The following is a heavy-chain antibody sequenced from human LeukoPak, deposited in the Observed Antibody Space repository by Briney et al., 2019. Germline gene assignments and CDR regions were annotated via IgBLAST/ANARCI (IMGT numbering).Heavy chain of an antibody. D-gene: IGHD4-17*01. Sequence: GGSLRLSCAASGFTFSSYAMHWVRQAPGKGLERVAVISYDGSYKYYADSVKGRFTISRDNSKNTLYLQMNSLRAEDTAVYYCAREVTVTTETAFDIWGQGTAVTVSS. CDR1: GFTFSSYA. CDR2: ISYDGSYK. CDR3: AREVTVTTETAFDI. V-gene: IGHV3-30-3*01. J-gene: IGHJ3*02.